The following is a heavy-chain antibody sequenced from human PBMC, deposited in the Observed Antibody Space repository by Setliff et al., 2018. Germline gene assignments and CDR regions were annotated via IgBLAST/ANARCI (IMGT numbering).Heavy chain of an antibody. CDR2: IYTSGST. V-gene: IGHV4-61*09. CDR3: VRLDIVVVPAAQNPTARWFDP. J-gene: IGHJ5*02. D-gene: IGHD2-2*03. Sequence: SETLSLTCTVSGGSISSGSYYWSWIRQPAGKGLEWIGHIYTSGSTNYNPSLKSRVTISVDTSKNQFSLKLSSVTAADTAVYYCVRLDIVVVPAAQNPTARWFDPWGQGTLVTVSS. CDR1: GGSISSGSYY.